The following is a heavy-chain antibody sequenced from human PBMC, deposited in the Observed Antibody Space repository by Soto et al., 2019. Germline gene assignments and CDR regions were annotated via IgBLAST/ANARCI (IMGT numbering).Heavy chain of an antibody. V-gene: IGHV1-3*01. D-gene: IGHD1-26*01. CDR2: INAGNGNT. J-gene: IGHJ4*02. Sequence: QVQLVQSGAEVKKPGASVKVSGKASGYTFTSYAMHWVRQAPGQRLEWMGWINAGNGNTKYSQKFQGRVTITRDTSARTDYMELSSLCSDDTAVYYCARDVGATDYWGQGTLVTVSS. CDR1: GYTFTSYA. CDR3: ARDVGATDY.